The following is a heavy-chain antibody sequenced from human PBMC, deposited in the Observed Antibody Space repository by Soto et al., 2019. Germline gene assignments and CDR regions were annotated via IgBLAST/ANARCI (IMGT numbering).Heavy chain of an antibody. CDR3: ASAGSLAF. V-gene: IGHV3-21*01. J-gene: IGHJ4*02. CDR2: IGGSGTYT. CDR1: GFTFTNYN. D-gene: IGHD3-10*01. Sequence: EVQLVDSGGGLVKPGGSLRLSCAASGFTFTNYNMNWVRQAPGKGLEWVSSIGGSGTYTYYADSVRGRFTISRDNAKNSLYLKMNRLRAEDTALYYCASAGSLAFWGQGTLVTVSS.